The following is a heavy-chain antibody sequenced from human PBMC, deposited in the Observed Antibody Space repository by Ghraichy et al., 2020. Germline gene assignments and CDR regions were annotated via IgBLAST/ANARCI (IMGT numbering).Heavy chain of an antibody. D-gene: IGHD5-12*01. CDR3: TRYSGYGGYGMDV. V-gene: IGHV3-49*03. CDR1: GFTFGDYA. CDR2: IRSKAYGGTT. Sequence: SLRLSCTASGFTFGDYAMSWFRQAPGKGLEWVGFIRSKAYGGTTEYAASVKGRFTISRDDSKSIAYLQMNSLKTEDTAVYYCTRYSGYGGYGMDVWGQGTPVTVSS. J-gene: IGHJ6*02.